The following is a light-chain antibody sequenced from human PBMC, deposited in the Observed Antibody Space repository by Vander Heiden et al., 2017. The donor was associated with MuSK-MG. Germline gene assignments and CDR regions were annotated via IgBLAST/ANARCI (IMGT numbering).Light chain of an antibody. CDR2: GKN. CDR3: NSRDSSGNHVV. J-gene: IGLJ2*01. Sequence: SSELTPDPAVSVALGQTVRITCQGDSLRSYYASWYQQKPGQAPVLVIYGKNSRPSGIPDRFSGSSSRNTASLTITGAQAEDEADYYCNSRDSSGNHVVFGGGTKLTVL. V-gene: IGLV3-19*01. CDR1: SLRSYY.